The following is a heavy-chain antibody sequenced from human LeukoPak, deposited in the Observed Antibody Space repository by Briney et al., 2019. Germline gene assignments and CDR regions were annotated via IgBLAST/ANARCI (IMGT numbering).Heavy chain of an antibody. CDR1: GFTFSSYG. J-gene: IGHJ4*02. V-gene: IGHV3-30*18. CDR3: AKDRGRYYDSSGYYWGYYFDS. CDR2: ISYDGSNK. D-gene: IGHD3-22*01. Sequence: PGGSLRLSCAASGFTFSSYGTHWVRQAPGKGLEWVAVISYDGSNKYYADSVKGRFTISRDNSKNTLYLQMNSLRAEDTAVYYCAKDRGRYYDSSGYYWGYYFDSWGQGILVTVST.